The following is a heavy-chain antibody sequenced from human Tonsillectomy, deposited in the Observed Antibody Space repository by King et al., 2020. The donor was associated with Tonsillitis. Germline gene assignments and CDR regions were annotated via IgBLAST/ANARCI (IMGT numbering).Heavy chain of an antibody. Sequence: EVQLVESGGDLVQSGGSLRLSCAASGFTFSNYAMSWVRQAPGKGLEWVSRISGSGAYASYADSVEGRFTISRDNSKNTLCLQMNSLRAEDTAVYYCAKQIGFCSGGTCSLDNWGQGALVTVSS. CDR3: AKQIGFCSGGTCSLDN. CDR2: ISGSGAYA. D-gene: IGHD2-15*01. CDR1: GFTFSNYA. J-gene: IGHJ4*02. V-gene: IGHV3-23*04.